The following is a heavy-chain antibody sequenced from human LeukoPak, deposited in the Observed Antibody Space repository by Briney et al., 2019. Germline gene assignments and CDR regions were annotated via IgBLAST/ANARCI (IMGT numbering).Heavy chain of an antibody. CDR3: ARIEWSEDY. CDR2: IDPNTGGT. J-gene: IGHJ4*02. V-gene: IGHV1-2*06. CDR1: GYTFTAYY. D-gene: IGHD3-3*01. Sequence: ASVKVSCKASGYTFTAYYMLWVRQAPGQGLEWMGRIDPNTGGTNYAQKFQGRVTMTGDTSISTAYLELSGLRSDDTAVYYCARIEWSEDYWGQGTLVTVSS.